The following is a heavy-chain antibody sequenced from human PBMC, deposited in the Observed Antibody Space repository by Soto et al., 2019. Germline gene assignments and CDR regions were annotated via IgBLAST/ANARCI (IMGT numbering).Heavy chain of an antibody. D-gene: IGHD3-9*01. CDR1: GGCISSYY. V-gene: IGHV4-59*01. Sequence: PSETLSLTCTVSGGCISSYYWSWIRQPPGKGLEWIGYIYYSGSTNYNPSLKSRVTISVDTSKNQFSLKLSSVTAADTAVYYCARAHLHYDILTGYPKVSRSPQPDKEGKYYYYMDVWGKGTTVTVSS. CDR3: ARAHLHYDILTGYPKVSRSPQPDKEGKYYYYMDV. CDR2: IYYSGST. J-gene: IGHJ6*03.